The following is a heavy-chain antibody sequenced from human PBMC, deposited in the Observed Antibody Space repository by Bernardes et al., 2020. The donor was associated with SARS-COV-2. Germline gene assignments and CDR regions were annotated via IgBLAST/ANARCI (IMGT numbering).Heavy chain of an antibody. Sequence: SGPTLLKPTQTLTLTCTFSGFSLSTSGMCVSWIRQPPGKALEWLARIDWDDDKYYSTSLKTRLTISKDTSKNQVVLTMTNMDPVDTATYYCARIFRYCSSTSCSYRTDYWGQGTLVTVSS. CDR1: GFSLSTSGMC. D-gene: IGHD2-2*01. J-gene: IGHJ4*02. CDR2: IDWDDDK. V-gene: IGHV2-70*11. CDR3: ARIFRYCSSTSCSYRTDY.